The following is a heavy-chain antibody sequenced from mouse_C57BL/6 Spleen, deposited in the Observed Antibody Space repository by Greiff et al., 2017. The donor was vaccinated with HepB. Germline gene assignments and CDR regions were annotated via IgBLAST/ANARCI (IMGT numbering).Heavy chain of an antibody. CDR2: IDPNSGGT. D-gene: IGHD1-1*01. Sequence: VQLQQPGAELVKPGASVKLSCKASGYTFTSYWMHWVKQRPGRGLEWIGRIDPNSGGTKYNEKFKSKATLTVDKPSSTAYMQLSSLTSEDSAVYYCARSLYYGSSYRFDYWGQGTTLTVSS. J-gene: IGHJ2*01. CDR3: ARSLYYGSSYRFDY. CDR1: GYTFTSYW. V-gene: IGHV1-72*01.